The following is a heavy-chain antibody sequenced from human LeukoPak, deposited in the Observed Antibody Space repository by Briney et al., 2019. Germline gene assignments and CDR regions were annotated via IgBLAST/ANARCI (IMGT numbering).Heavy chain of an antibody. D-gene: IGHD3-22*01. V-gene: IGHV3-48*01. Sequence: GALSLSCAASGFTFSSYSMNWVRQAPGKGLEWVSYISSSSSTIYYADSVKGRFTISRDNAKNSLYLQMNSLRAEDTAVYYCARVLDYYDSSEDYYMDVWGKGTTVTISS. CDR1: GFTFSSYS. J-gene: IGHJ6*03. CDR2: ISSSSSTI. CDR3: ARVLDYYDSSEDYYMDV.